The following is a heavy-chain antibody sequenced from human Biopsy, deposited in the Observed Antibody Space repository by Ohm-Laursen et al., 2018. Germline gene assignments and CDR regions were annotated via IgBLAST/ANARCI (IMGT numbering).Heavy chain of an antibody. J-gene: IGHJ4*02. Sequence: SLRLSCAASGFHFSDYYMGWIRQAPGKGLEWISYIASSGGTTYYVDSVKGRFTISRDNAEKSLYLQMNSLRAEDTAVYYCARDTPETYDYDNDDNSPFPRRYIDYWGQGTLVTVSS. V-gene: IGHV3-11*01. D-gene: IGHD3-22*01. CDR1: GFHFSDYY. CDR3: ARDTPETYDYDNDDNSPFPRRYIDY. CDR2: IASSGGTT.